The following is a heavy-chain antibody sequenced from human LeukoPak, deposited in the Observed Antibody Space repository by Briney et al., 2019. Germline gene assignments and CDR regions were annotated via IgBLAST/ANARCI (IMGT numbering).Heavy chain of an antibody. D-gene: IGHD1-26*01. CDR1: GFTFSSSW. CDR2: IKEDGTVK. Sequence: RGSLRLSCAASGFTFSSSWMCWVRQAPGKGLEWVATIKEDGTVKNYLDSVEGRFTISRDNAKNTLYLQMNRLRAEDTAVYYCASRALSGTYYVYYFDYWGQGNLVTVAS. V-gene: IGHV3-7*02. J-gene: IGHJ4*02. CDR3: ASRALSGTYYVYYFDY.